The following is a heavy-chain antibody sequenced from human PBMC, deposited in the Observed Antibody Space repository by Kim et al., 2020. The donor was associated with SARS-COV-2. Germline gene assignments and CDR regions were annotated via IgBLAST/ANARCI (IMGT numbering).Heavy chain of an antibody. Sequence: SETLSLTCTVSGGSISSYYWSWIRQPAGKGLEWIGRIYTSGSTNYNPSLKSRVTVSVDTSKNQFSLKLSSVTAADTAVYYCARPRPQISRSGWDWYFDLWGRGTLVTVSS. CDR1: GGSISSYY. CDR3: ARPRPQISRSGWDWYFDL. D-gene: IGHD6-19*01. CDR2: IYTSGST. V-gene: IGHV4-4*07. J-gene: IGHJ2*01.